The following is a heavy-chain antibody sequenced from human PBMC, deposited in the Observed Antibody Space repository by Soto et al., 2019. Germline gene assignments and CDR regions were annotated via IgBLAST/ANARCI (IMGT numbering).Heavy chain of an antibody. CDR1: GDTSGNYA. J-gene: IGHJ6*02. CDR2: IIPFFGTT. D-gene: IGHD2-2*01. V-gene: IGHV1-69*01. CDR3: ARGAPDNVEVPAAGNYFYGMDV. Sequence: QMQLVQSGAELTEPGSSVKVSCTASGDTSGNYALSWVRQAPGQGFEWMGGIIPFFGTTTYTKKFQGRITSPAEEGTSTVYMELSSLRADDTAMYYCARGAPDNVEVPAAGNYFYGMDVWGQGTTVTVSS.